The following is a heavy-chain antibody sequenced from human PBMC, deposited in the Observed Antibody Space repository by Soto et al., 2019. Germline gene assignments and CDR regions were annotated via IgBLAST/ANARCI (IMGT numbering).Heavy chain of an antibody. CDR2: IYYSGST. V-gene: IGHV4-59*08. CDR1: GGSISSYY. D-gene: IGHD6-13*01. Sequence: SETLSLTCTVSGGSISSYYWSWIRQPPGKGLEWIGYIYYSGSTNYNPSLKSRVTISVDTSKNQFSLKLSSVTAADTAVYYCARRYAGTFDYWGQGTLVTVSS. CDR3: ARRYAGTFDY. J-gene: IGHJ4*02.